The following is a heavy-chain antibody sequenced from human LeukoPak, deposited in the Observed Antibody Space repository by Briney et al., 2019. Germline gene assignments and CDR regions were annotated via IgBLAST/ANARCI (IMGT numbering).Heavy chain of an antibody. D-gene: IGHD3-9*01. V-gene: IGHV3-66*01. CDR2: IYSGGST. CDR3: ARDRLHYDSLTGYPAD. Sequence: GGSLRLSCAASGFTFSSYAMSWVRQAPGKGLEWVSVIYSGGSTHYADSVKGRFTISRDNSKNTLYLQMNSLRAEDTAVYYCARDRLHYDSLTGYPADWGQGTLVTVSS. CDR1: GFTFSSYA. J-gene: IGHJ4*02.